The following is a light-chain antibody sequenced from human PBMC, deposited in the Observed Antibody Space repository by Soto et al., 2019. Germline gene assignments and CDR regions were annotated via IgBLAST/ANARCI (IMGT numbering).Light chain of an antibody. CDR2: DVS. J-gene: IGLJ1*01. Sequence: QSALTQPRSVSGSPGQSVTISCTGTSSDVGRYKDVSWYQHHPGKVPKLMIYDVSERPSGVPDRFSGSKSGNTASLTISGLQAEDESKYYCCAYADTFYVFGTGTKLTVL. CDR3: CAYADTFYV. CDR1: SSDVGRYKD. V-gene: IGLV2-11*01.